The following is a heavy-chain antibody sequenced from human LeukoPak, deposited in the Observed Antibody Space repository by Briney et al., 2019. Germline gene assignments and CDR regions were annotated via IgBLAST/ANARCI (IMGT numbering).Heavy chain of an antibody. CDR2: IIPIFGTA. CDR1: GGTFSSYA. D-gene: IGHD3-10*01. Sequence: SVKVSCKASGGTFSSYAISWVRQAPGQGLEWMGGIIPIFGTANYAQKFQGRVTITADESTSTAYMELSSLRSEDTAVYYCARIDPFRGAFDYWGQGTLVTVSS. V-gene: IGHV1-69*13. J-gene: IGHJ4*02. CDR3: ARIDPFRGAFDY.